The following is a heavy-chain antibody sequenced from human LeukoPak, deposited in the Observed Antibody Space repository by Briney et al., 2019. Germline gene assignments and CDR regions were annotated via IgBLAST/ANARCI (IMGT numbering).Heavy chain of an antibody. CDR1: GYTFTSYG. CDR2: ISAYNGNT. CDR3: ARVFPPDFWSGYYENNWFDP. J-gene: IGHJ5*02. Sequence: ASVKVSCKASGYTFTSYGISWVRQAPGQGLEWMGWISAYNGNTNYAQKLQGRVTMTTDTSTSTAYMDMRTLRPDDTAVYYCARVFPPDFWSGYYENNWFDPWGQGTLVTVSS. D-gene: IGHD3-3*01. V-gene: IGHV1-18*01.